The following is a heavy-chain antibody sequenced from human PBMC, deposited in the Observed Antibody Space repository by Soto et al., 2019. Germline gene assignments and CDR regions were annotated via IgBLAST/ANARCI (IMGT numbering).Heavy chain of an antibody. V-gene: IGHV3-72*01. CDR3: ARVEDY. Sequence: EVQMVESGGGLVPPGGSLILSCAASGFTFSDHYMDWVRQAPGKGLEWVGRTRNKANSYTTEYAASVKGRFTISRDDSKNSLYLQMNSLKTEYTAVYYCARVEDYWGQGTLVTVSS. J-gene: IGHJ4*02. CDR1: GFTFSDHY. CDR2: TRNKANSYTT.